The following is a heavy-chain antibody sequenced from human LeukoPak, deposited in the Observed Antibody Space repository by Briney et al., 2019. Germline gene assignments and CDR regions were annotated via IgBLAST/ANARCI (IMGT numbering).Heavy chain of an antibody. Sequence: GGSLRLSCAAFGITFSSYSMSWVRQAPGKGLEWVSSIGSTGSYIYYADSVKGRITISRDNAKNSLYLQMNSLRAEDTAMYYCARDFRTQLDGYSPPYHFDYWGQGVLVTVSS. CDR2: IGSTGSYI. CDR1: GITFSSYS. CDR3: ARDFRTQLDGYSPPYHFDY. V-gene: IGHV3-21*01. D-gene: IGHD5-24*01. J-gene: IGHJ4*02.